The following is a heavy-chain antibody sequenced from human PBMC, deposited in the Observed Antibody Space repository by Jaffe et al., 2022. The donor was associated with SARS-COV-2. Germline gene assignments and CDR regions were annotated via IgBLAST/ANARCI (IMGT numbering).Heavy chain of an antibody. V-gene: IGHV4-34*01. CDR3: ARQGWAVTTPFDY. CDR2: INHSGST. D-gene: IGHD4-17*01. Sequence: QVQLQQWGAGLLKPSETLSLTCAVYGGSFSGYYWSWIRQPPGKGLEWIGEINHSGSTNYNPSLKSRVTISVDTSKNQFSLKLSSVTAADTAVYYCARQGWAVTTPFDYWGQGTLVTVSS. CDR1: GGSFSGYY. J-gene: IGHJ4*02.